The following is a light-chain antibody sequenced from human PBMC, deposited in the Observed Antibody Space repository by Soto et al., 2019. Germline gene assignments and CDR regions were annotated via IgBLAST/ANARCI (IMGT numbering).Light chain of an antibody. CDR1: SSNIGRNT. V-gene: IGLV1-44*01. CDR2: GNN. Sequence: QSVLTQPPSAAGTPGQRGTISCSGSSSNIGRNTVNLYQQFQGTAPKLLIYGNNQRPSGVPDRFYGSKSGTSASLAISGLQSEDEADYYCAAWDDRLSGPVFGGGTQGTVL. CDR3: AAWDDRLSGPV. J-gene: IGLJ3*02.